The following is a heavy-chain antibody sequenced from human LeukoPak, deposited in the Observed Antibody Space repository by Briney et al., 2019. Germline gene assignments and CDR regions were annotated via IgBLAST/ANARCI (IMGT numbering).Heavy chain of an antibody. CDR2: IIPIFGTA. Sequence: SVKVSCKASGGTFSSYAISWVRQAPGQGLEWMGGIIPIFGTANYAQKFQGRVTITADKSTSTDYMELSSLRTEDTAVYYCARVGTYYYGSGSYSGWFDPWGQGTLVTVSS. CDR3: ARVGTYYYGSGSYSGWFDP. D-gene: IGHD3-10*01. J-gene: IGHJ5*02. CDR1: GGTFSSYA. V-gene: IGHV1-69*06.